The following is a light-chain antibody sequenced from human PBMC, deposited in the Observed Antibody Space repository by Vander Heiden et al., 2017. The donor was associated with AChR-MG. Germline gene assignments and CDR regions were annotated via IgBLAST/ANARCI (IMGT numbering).Light chain of an antibody. J-gene: IGLJ3*02. CDR1: RGRSPYI. V-gene: IGLV4-60*03. CDR2: LESGGAY. CDR3: ETWDNKIWV. Sequence: QPVLTQSSSASASLGSSVKLTCTLSRGRSPYIIAWHQQQPGKAPRYLMKLESGGAYNKGSGVPDRLSGSSSGADRYLIISNVQPEDEATYYCETWDNKIWVFGGGTNLTVL.